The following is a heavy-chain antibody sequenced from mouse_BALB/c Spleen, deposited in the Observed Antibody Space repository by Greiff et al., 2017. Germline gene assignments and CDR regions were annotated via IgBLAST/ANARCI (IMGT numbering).Heavy chain of an antibody. D-gene: IGHD1-1*01. CDR1: GFTFSSFG. V-gene: IGHV5-17*02. CDR2: ISSGSSTI. CDR3: ARYDYGSLYAMDD. J-gene: IGHJ4*01. Sequence: EVKLVESGGGLVQPGGSRKLSCAASGFTFSSFGMHWVRQAPEKGLEWVAYISSGSSTIYYADTVKGRFTISRDNPKNTLFLQMTSLRSEDTAMYYCARYDYGSLYAMDDWGQGTSGTVAS.